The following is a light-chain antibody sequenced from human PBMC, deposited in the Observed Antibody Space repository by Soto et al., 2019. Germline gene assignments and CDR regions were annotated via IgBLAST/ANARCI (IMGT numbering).Light chain of an antibody. CDR1: SSNFGAGYD. J-gene: IGLJ2*01. CDR3: QSYDSSLSGYVV. V-gene: IGLV1-40*01. Sequence: QSVLTQPPSVSGAPGQRVTISCPGGSSNFGAGYDVHWYQQLPGTAPKLLIYGNSNRPSGVPDRFSGSKSGTSASLAITGLQAEDEADYYCQSYDSSLSGYVVFGGGTKLTVL. CDR2: GNS.